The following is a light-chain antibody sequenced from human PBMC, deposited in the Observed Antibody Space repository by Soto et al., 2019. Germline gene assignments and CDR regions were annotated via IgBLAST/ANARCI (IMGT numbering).Light chain of an antibody. CDR1: QSVSSSY. V-gene: IGKV3-20*01. Sequence: EIVLTLSPGTLSLSPGESATLSCRASQSVSSSYLAWYQQKPGQAPRLLIYGASTRATGIPDRFSGSGSGTDFTLTISNLQPEDFATYYCQQFNNYPLTFGGGTKVDIK. J-gene: IGKJ4*01. CDR2: GAS. CDR3: QQFNNYPLT.